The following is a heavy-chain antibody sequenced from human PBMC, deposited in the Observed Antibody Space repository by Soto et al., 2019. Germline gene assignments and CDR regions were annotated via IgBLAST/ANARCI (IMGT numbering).Heavy chain of an antibody. CDR3: ASSPQLLRSTAYCFDY. Sequence: SETLSLTCTVSGGSISSYYWSWIRQPPGKGLEWIGYIYYSGSTNYNPSLKSRVTISVDTSKNQFSLKLGSVTAADTAVYYCASSPQLLRSTAYCFDYWGQGTLVTVSS. CDR1: GGSISSYY. J-gene: IGHJ4*02. V-gene: IGHV4-59*08. D-gene: IGHD4-17*01. CDR2: IYYSGST.